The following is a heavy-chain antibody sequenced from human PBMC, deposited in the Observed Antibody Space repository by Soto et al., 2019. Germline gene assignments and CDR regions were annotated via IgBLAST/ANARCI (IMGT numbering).Heavy chain of an antibody. J-gene: IGHJ4*02. CDR2: IYYSGRT. Sequence: QLQLQESGPGLVKPSQTLSLTCTFSGGSIRSGGHYWTWIRQLPGQGLEWIGYIYYSGRTYYSPSLQSPLTISVDTSQNQFSLRLTSVTAADTAVYDCVVGLEDVVGGQLDYWGQGALVTVSS. CDR1: GGSIRSGGHY. CDR3: VVGLEDVVGGQLDY. V-gene: IGHV4-31*01. D-gene: IGHD2-15*01.